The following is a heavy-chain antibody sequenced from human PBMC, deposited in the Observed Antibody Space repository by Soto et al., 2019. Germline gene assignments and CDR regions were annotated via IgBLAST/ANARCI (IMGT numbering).Heavy chain of an antibody. CDR1: GYTFTGYY. J-gene: IGHJ5*02. V-gene: IGHV1-2*04. CDR3: ARGVLRNYDILTGYYSPDWFDP. D-gene: IGHD3-9*01. CDR2: INPNSGGT. Sequence: ASVKVSCKASGYTFTGYYMHWVRQAPGQGLEWMGWINPNSGGTNYAQKFQGWVTMTRDTSISTAYMELSRLRSDDTAVYYCARGVLRNYDILTGYYSPDWFDPWGQGTLVPVSS.